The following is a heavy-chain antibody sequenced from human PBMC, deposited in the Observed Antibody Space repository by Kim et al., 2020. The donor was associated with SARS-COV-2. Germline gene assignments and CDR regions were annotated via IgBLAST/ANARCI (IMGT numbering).Heavy chain of an antibody. V-gene: IGHV3-64D*06. D-gene: IGHD1-26*01. CDR3: VNSRGATVRLQIEFDY. CDR1: GFTFSSYA. Sequence: GWSLRLSCSASGFTFSSYAMHWVRQAPGKGLESVSAISSNGGSTYYADSVKGRFTISRDNSKNTLYLQMSSLRAEDTAVYYCVNSRGATVRLQIEFDYWGQGTLVTVSS. J-gene: IGHJ4*02. CDR2: ISSNGGST.